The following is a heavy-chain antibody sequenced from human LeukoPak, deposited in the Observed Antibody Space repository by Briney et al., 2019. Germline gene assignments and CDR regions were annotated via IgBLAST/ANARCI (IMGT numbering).Heavy chain of an antibody. D-gene: IGHD1-14*01. CDR3: ASDLGRTAGY. V-gene: IGHV3-23*01. Sequence: PGGSLRLSCVASGFTFSNYVMSWVRQAPGKGLEWVAGISNSGDVEYYPDSVRGRFTISRDNAKNSLYLQMNSLRAEDTAIYYCASDLGRTAGYWGQGTLVTVSS. J-gene: IGHJ4*02. CDR1: GFTFSNYV. CDR2: ISNSGDVE.